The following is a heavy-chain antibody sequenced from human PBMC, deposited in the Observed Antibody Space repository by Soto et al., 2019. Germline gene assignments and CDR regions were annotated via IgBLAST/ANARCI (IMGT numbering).Heavy chain of an antibody. Sequence: ASVKVSCKASGYSFTSYAMHWVRQAPGQRLEWMGWINAGNGNTKYSQKFQGRVTITRNTSASTAYMELSSLRSEDTAVYYCARDIRIAAAGYGPIDYWGQGTLVTVS. D-gene: IGHD6-13*01. CDR3: ARDIRIAAAGYGPIDY. J-gene: IGHJ4*02. CDR1: GYSFTSYA. V-gene: IGHV1-3*01. CDR2: INAGNGNT.